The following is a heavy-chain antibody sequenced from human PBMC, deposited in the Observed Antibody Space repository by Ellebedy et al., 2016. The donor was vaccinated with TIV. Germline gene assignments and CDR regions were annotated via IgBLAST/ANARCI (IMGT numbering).Heavy chain of an antibody. V-gene: IGHV4-39*01. CDR2: IFDTGST. J-gene: IGHJ5*01. D-gene: IGHD3-10*01. Sequence: SETLSLTCTVSGGSISGSSYYWGWIRQPPGKGLEWIGNIFDTGSTYFNPYLKSRVIISVDTSKNQFSLKLSSVTAADTAVYHCARWFGELLYVRWFDSWGHGTLVTVSS. CDR1: GGSISGSSYY. CDR3: ARWFGELLYVRWFDS.